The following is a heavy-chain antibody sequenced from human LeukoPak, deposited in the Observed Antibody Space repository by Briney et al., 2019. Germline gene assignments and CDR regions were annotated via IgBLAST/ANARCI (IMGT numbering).Heavy chain of an antibody. J-gene: IGHJ4*02. CDR1: GGSFSGYY. V-gene: IGHV4-34*01. D-gene: IGHD5-18*01. CDR2: INHSGST. CDR3: ARGLRGSYSYGYYFDY. Sequence: SETLSLTCAVYGGSFSGYYWRWIRQPPGKGLEWIGEINHSGSTNYNPSLKSGVPISVDTSKNQFPLKLSSVTAADTAVYYCARGLRGSYSYGYYFDYWGQGTLVTVSS.